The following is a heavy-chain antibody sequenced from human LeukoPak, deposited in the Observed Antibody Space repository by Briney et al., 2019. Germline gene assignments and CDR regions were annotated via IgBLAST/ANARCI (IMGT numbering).Heavy chain of an antibody. D-gene: IGHD3-22*01. Sequence: GASVKVSCKASGYTFTGYYMHWVRQAPGQGLEWMGWISAYNGNTNYAQKLQGRVTMTTDTSTSTAYMELRSLRSDDTAVYYCARGQRAAVYYDSSGYYPYWGQGTLVTVSS. J-gene: IGHJ4*01. CDR1: GYTFTGYY. CDR2: ISAYNGNT. CDR3: ARGQRAAVYYDSSGYYPY. V-gene: IGHV1-18*04.